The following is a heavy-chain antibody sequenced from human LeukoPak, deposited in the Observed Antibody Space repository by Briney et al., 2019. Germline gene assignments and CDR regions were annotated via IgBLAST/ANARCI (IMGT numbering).Heavy chain of an antibody. Sequence: GGSLRLSCAASGFTFSSYSMNWVRQAPGKGLEWVSYISSSSSTIYYADSVKGRFTISRDNAKNSRYLQMNSLRAEDTAVSYCARVVGGLGYCSSTSCYYYMDVWGKGTTVTVSS. V-gene: IGHV3-48*04. CDR3: ARVVGGLGYCSSTSCYYYMDV. CDR1: GFTFSSYS. D-gene: IGHD2-2*01. CDR2: ISSSSSTI. J-gene: IGHJ6*03.